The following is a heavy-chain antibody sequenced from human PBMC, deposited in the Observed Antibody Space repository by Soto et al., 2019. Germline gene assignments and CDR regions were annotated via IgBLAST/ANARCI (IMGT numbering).Heavy chain of an antibody. Sequence: GESLKISCKGSGYSFTSYWISWVRQMPGRGLEWMGRIDPSDSYTNYSPSFQGHVTSSADKSISTAYLQWSSLKASDTAMYYCARQFRYSSISYYYYYGMDVWGQGTTVTVSS. CDR3: ARQFRYSSISYYYYYGMDV. CDR2: IDPSDSYT. D-gene: IGHD6-19*01. CDR1: GYSFTSYW. V-gene: IGHV5-10-1*01. J-gene: IGHJ6*02.